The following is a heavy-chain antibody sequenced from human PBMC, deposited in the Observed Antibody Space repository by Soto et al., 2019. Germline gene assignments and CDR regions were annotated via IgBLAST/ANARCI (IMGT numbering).Heavy chain of an antibody. CDR1: GFTLSSYW. CDR2: IEQGGSEK. V-gene: IGHV3-7*01. Sequence: GGSLRLSCVGSGFTLSSYWMSWVRQAPGKGLEWVANIEQGGSEKYYLDSVKGRFTISRDNAKNTVYLQMGSLRPEDMAVYYCARRARPDFYYMDVWGKGTTVTVSS. J-gene: IGHJ6*03. D-gene: IGHD6-6*01. CDR3: ARRARPDFYYMDV.